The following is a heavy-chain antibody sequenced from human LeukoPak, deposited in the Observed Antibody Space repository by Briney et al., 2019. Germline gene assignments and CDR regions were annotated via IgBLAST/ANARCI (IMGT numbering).Heavy chain of an antibody. CDR3: ARGGTAIGEY. CDR1: GFTFSGYG. V-gene: IGHV3-7*01. J-gene: IGHJ4*02. Sequence: GGSLRLSCAASGFTFSGYGMIGVRQAPGKGLEWVANIKQDGSQKYYVDSVKGRFTISRDNAKNSLYLQMNSLRAEDTAVYSCARGGTAIGEYWGQGTLVTVSS. CDR2: IKQDGSQK. D-gene: IGHD5-18*01.